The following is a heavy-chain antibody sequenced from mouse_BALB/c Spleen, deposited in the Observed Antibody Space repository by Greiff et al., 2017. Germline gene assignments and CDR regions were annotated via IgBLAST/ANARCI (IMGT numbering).Heavy chain of an antibody. V-gene: IGHV3-6*02. CDR2: ISYDGSN. J-gene: IGHJ1*01. CDR1: GYSITSGYY. CDR3: ARDRGYGNYWYFDV. Sequence: EESGPGLVKPSQSLSLTCSVTGYSITSGYYWNWIRQFPGNKLEWMGYISYDGSNNYNPSLKNRISITRDTSKNQFFLKLNSVTTEDTATYYCARDRGYGNYWYFDVWGAGTTVTVSS. D-gene: IGHD2-1*01.